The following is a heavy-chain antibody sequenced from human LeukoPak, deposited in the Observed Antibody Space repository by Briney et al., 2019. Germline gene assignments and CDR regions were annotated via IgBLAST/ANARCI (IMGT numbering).Heavy chain of an antibody. CDR3: ARDGSPSYSSGWYEWFDP. D-gene: IGHD6-19*01. V-gene: IGHV4-39*07. CDR2: IYYSGST. Sequence: SETLSLTRTVSGGSISSSSYYWGWIRQPPGKGLEWIGSIYYSGSTYYNPSLKSRVTISVDTSKNQFSLKLSSVTAADTAVYYCARDGSPSYSSGWYEWFDPWGQGTLVTVSS. J-gene: IGHJ5*02. CDR1: GGSISSSSYY.